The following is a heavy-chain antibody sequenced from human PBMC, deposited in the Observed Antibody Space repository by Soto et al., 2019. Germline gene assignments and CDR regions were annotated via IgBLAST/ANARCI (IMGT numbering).Heavy chain of an antibody. CDR1: GGTFSSYT. Sequence: QVQLVQSGAEVKKPGSSVKVSCKASGGTFSSYTISWVRQAPGQGLEWMGRIIPILGIANYAQKFQGRVTITADKSTSTAYMELSSLRSEGTAVYYCAGGGNWELPFYWYVDLWGRGTLVTVSS. V-gene: IGHV1-69*02. CDR3: AGGGNWELPFYWYVDL. J-gene: IGHJ2*01. D-gene: IGHD1-26*01. CDR2: IIPILGIA.